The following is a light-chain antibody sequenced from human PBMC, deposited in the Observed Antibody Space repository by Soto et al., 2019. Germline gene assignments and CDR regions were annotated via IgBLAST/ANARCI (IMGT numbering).Light chain of an antibody. V-gene: IGKV3-20*01. CDR1: QSVSSSY. J-gene: IGKJ1*01. CDR2: RES. CDR3: QQYNSYAT. Sequence: EIVLTQSPGTLSLSPGERATLSCRASQSVSSSYLAWYQQKSGQAPRLLISRESSRATGIPDRFSGSGSGTEFNLTISNLQPEDFVTYYCQQYNSYATFGQGTKVDIK.